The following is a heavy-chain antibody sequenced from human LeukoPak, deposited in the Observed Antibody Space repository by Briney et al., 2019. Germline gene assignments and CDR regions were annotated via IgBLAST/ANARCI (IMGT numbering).Heavy chain of an antibody. Sequence: SETLSLTCAVYGGSLSGYYWSWIRQPPGKGLEWIGEINHSGSTNYNPSLKSRVTISVDTSKNQFSLNLSSVTAADTAVYYCARRKDSSGYFGRMGWFDPWGQGTLVTVSS. D-gene: IGHD3-22*01. CDR1: GGSLSGYY. CDR2: INHSGST. J-gene: IGHJ5*02. V-gene: IGHV4-34*01. CDR3: ARRKDSSGYFGRMGWFDP.